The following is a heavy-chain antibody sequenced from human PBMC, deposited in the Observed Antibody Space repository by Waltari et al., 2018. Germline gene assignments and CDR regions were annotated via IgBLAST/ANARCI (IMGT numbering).Heavy chain of an antibody. J-gene: IGHJ4*02. CDR3: ARAPLSLNYYDSSGYYYAYYFDY. V-gene: IGHV4-59*11. Sequence: QVQLQESGPGLVKPSETLSLTCTVSGGSLSSQYWTWIRQPPGKGPEWIGYIYYRGSTNYNPSLKSRVTISVDTSKNQFSLKLSSVTAADTAVYYCARAPLSLNYYDSSGYYYAYYFDYWGQGTLVTVSS. CDR1: GGSLSSQY. D-gene: IGHD3-22*01. CDR2: IYYRGST.